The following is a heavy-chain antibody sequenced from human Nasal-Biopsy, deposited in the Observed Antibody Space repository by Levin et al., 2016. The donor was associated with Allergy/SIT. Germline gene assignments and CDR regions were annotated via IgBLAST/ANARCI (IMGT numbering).Heavy chain of an antibody. CDR2: ISRSGGA. D-gene: IGHD2-15*01. V-gene: IGHV4-34*01. CDR1: DGSFSGYS. CDR3: ARARYCSGDNCLGGGWFDP. Sequence: SETLSLTCAVYDGSFSGYSWSWIRQPPGRGLEWIGEISRSGGANYNPSLMSRVTMSIDTSKNQFSLKLSSVTAADTAVYYCARARYCSGDNCLGGGWFDPWGQGTLVTVSS. J-gene: IGHJ5*02.